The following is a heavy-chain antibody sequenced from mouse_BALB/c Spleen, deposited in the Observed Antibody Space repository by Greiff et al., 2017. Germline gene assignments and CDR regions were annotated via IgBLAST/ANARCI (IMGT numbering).Heavy chain of an antibody. CDR2: ISNGGGST. CDR1: GFTFSSYT. J-gene: IGHJ4*01. CDR3: ARCSRYAMDY. V-gene: IGHV5-12-2*01. D-gene: IGHD1-1*01. Sequence: EVQVVESGGGLVQPGGSLKLSCAASGFTFSSYTMSWVRQTPEKRLEWVAYISNGGGSTYYPDTVKGRFTISRDNAKNTLYLQMSSLKSEDTAMYYCARCSRYAMDYWGQGTSVTVSS.